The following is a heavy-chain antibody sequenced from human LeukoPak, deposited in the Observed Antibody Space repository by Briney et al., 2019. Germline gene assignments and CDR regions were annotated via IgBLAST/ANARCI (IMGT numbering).Heavy chain of an antibody. V-gene: IGHV4-34*01. Sequence: SETLSLTCAVYGGSFSGYYWGWIRQPPGKGLEWIGEINHSGSTNYNPSLKSRVTISVDTSKNHFSLKLSSVTPADTAVYYCARERYYGSGGNIRPLFDYWGQGTLVTVSS. D-gene: IGHD3-10*01. CDR2: INHSGST. CDR3: ARERYYGSGGNIRPLFDY. CDR1: GGSFSGYY. J-gene: IGHJ4*02.